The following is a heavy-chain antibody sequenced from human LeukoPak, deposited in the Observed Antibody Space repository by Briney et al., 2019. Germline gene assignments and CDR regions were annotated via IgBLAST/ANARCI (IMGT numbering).Heavy chain of an antibody. CDR2: INPNSGGT. Sequence: ASVKVSCKASGYTFTGYYMHWVRQAPGQGLEWMGWINPNSGGTNYAQKSQGRVTLTRDTSISTAYMELSRLRSDDTAVYYCAKKRGGGITMVRELGYMDVWGKGTTVTVSS. CDR3: AKKRGGGITMVRELGYMDV. D-gene: IGHD3-10*01. CDR1: GYTFTGYY. J-gene: IGHJ6*03. V-gene: IGHV1-2*02.